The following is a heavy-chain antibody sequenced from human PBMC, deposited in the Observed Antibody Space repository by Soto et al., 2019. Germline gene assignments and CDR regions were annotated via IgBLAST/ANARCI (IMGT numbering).Heavy chain of an antibody. J-gene: IGHJ6*02. V-gene: IGHV4-39*01. D-gene: IGHD6-13*01. CDR3: ARQAAAGTYYYYYYGMDV. CDR1: GGSISSSSYY. CDR2: IYYSGTT. Sequence: LSLTCTVSGGSISSSSYYWGWIRQPPGKGLEWIGSIYYSGTTYYNPSLKSRVTISVDTSKNQFSLKLSSVTAAGTAVYYCARQAAAGTYYYYYYGMDVWGQGTTVTVSS.